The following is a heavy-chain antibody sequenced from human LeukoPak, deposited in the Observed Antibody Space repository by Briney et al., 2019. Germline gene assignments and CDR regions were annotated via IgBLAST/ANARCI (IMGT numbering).Heavy chain of an antibody. D-gene: IGHD1-26*01. CDR2: ISASGGST. CDR3: AKVCSGSYYFDH. V-gene: IGHV3-23*01. Sequence: GGFLRLSCAASGFTFSSCAMRWVRQAPGKGLEWVSAISASGGSTYYADSVQGRFTISRDNSKSTVYLQMNSLRAEDTAVYYCAKVCSGSYYFDHWGQGTLVTVSS. J-gene: IGHJ4*02. CDR1: GFTFSSCA.